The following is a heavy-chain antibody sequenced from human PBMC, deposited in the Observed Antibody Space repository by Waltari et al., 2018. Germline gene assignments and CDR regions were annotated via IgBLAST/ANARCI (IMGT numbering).Heavy chain of an antibody. CDR3: AVGYCSGGSCYFSDY. V-gene: IGHV1-69*05. CDR2: IIPIFGTA. D-gene: IGHD2-15*01. J-gene: IGHJ4*02. Sequence: VRQAPGQGLELMGGIIPIFGTANYAQKFQGRVTITTDESTSTAYMELSSLRSEDTAVYYCAVGYCSGGSCYFSDYWGQGTLVTVSS.